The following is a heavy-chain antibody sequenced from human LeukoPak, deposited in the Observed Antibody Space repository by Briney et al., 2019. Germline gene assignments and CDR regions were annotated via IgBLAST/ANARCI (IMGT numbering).Heavy chain of an antibody. CDR1: GYTFTGYY. J-gene: IGHJ5*02. D-gene: IGHD3-10*01. CDR2: INPDTGGT. Sequence: ASVKVSCKASGYTFTGYYINWVRQAPGQGLEWMGWINPDTGGTNYAQKFQGRVTMTRGTSISTAYMELSRLRSDDTAVYYCAREWDKYGSGSYSRNWFDPWGQGTLVTVST. V-gene: IGHV1-2*02. CDR3: AREWDKYGSGSYSRNWFDP.